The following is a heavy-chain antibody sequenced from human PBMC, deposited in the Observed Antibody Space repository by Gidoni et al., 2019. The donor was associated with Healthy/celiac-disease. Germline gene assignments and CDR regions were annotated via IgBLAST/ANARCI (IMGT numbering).Heavy chain of an antibody. V-gene: IGHV3-21*01. J-gene: IGHJ4*02. CDR3: ARRSGSSWSPFDY. D-gene: IGHD6-13*01. CDR2: ISSSSSYI. CDR1: GFTFSSYS. Sequence: EVQLVESGGGLVKPGGSLRLSCAASGFTFSSYSMNWVRQAPGKGLEWVSSISSSSSYIYYADSVKGRFTISRDNAKNSLYLQMNSLRAEDTAVYYCARRSGSSWSPFDYWGQGTLVTVSS.